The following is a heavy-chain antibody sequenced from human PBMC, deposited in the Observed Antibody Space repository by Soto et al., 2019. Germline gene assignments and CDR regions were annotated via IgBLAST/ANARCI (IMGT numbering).Heavy chain of an antibody. Sequence: PSETLSLTCTVSGGSISSGGYYWSWIRQHPGKGLEWIGYIYYSGSTNYNPSLKSRVTISVDTSKNQFSLKLSSVTAADTAVYYCARGGSCSSTSCYFGMRNHIYYYYGMDVWGQGTTVTVSS. J-gene: IGHJ6*02. CDR3: ARGGSCSSTSCYFGMRNHIYYYYGMDV. CDR2: IYYSGST. CDR1: GGSISSGGYY. V-gene: IGHV4-61*08. D-gene: IGHD2-2*01.